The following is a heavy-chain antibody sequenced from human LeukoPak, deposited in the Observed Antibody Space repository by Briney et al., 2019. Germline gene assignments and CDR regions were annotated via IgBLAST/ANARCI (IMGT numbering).Heavy chain of an antibody. J-gene: IGHJ4*02. D-gene: IGHD6-6*01. Sequence: SVKLSCKASGGTFSSYAISWVRQAPGKGLEWMGGIIPIFGTANYAQKFQGRVTITTDESTSTAYMELSSLRSEDTAVYYCARGESIAARLDYWGQGTLVTVSS. CDR3: ARGESIAARLDY. CDR2: IIPIFGTA. V-gene: IGHV1-69*05. CDR1: GGTFSSYA.